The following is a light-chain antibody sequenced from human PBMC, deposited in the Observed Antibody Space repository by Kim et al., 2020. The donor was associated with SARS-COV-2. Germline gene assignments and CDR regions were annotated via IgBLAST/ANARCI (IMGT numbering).Light chain of an antibody. CDR2: AAS. CDR3: LQHNSYPRT. CDR1: QGINIS. Sequence: ASVGDRVTITCRASQGINISLAWFQQKPGTVPKRLIYAASSLQSGVPSRFSGSGSGTEFTLTISSLQPEDFATYYCLQHNSYPRTFCGGTKVDIK. V-gene: IGKV1-17*03. J-gene: IGKJ4*01.